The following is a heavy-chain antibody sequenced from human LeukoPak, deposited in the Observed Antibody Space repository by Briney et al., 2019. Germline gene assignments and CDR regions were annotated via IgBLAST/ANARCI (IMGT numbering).Heavy chain of an antibody. CDR2: ISSSSSYI. CDR3: ARGTGSGDDYDFWSGYLYFDY. V-gene: IGHV3-21*01. D-gene: IGHD3-3*01. CDR1: GFTFSSYS. Sequence: GGSLRLSCAASGFTFSSYSMNWVRQAPGKGLEWVSSISSSSSYIYYADSVKGRFTISRDNAKNSLYLQMNSLRAEDTAVYYCARGTGSGDDYDFWSGYLYFDYWGQGTLVTVSS. J-gene: IGHJ4*02.